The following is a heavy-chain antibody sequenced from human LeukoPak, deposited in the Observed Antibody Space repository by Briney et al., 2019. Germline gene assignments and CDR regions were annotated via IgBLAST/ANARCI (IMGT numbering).Heavy chain of an antibody. D-gene: IGHD3-22*01. V-gene: IGHV3-7*01. Sequence: GGSLRLSCAASGFTFSNYYMSWVRQAPGKGLEWVANIKQDGSEKYYVDSVKGRFTISRDYAKNSLFLQMDSLRAEDTAVYYCARVYYYDKSGYRHFDFWGQGTLVTVSS. J-gene: IGHJ4*02. CDR1: GFTFSNYY. CDR2: IKQDGSEK. CDR3: ARVYYYDKSGYRHFDF.